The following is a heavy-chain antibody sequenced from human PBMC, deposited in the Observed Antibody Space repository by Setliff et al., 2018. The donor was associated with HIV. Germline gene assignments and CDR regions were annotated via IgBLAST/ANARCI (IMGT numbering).Heavy chain of an antibody. J-gene: IGHJ4*02. V-gene: IGHV3-48*01. CDR3: ARDEPKNTEAAPGY. CDR2: ISSSSSTI. CDR1: GFTFSTYS. D-gene: IGHD6-6*01. Sequence: GGSLRLSCAASGFTFSTYSMNWVRQAPGKGLEWISYISSSSSTIYYADSVKGRFTISRDNAKNSLYLQMNSLRAEDTAVYYCARDEPKNTEAAPGYWGQGTLVTVSS.